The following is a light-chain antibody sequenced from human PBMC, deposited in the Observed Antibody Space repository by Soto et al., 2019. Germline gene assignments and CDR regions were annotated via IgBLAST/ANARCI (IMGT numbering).Light chain of an antibody. CDR3: SSYTNSSTYV. V-gene: IGLV2-14*01. CDR1: SSDVGGYNY. CDR2: EVS. J-gene: IGLJ1*01. Sequence: QSVLTQPASVSGSPGQSITISCTGTSSDVGGYNYVSWYQQHPGKAPKLIIYEVSNRPSGVSNRFSGSKSGNTASLAISGLQAEDEADYHCSSYTNSSTYVFGTGTKLTVL.